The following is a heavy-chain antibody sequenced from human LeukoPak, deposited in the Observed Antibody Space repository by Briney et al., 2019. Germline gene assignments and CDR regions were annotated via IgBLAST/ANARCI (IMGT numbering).Heavy chain of an antibody. V-gene: IGHV3-11*01. Sequence: GGSLRLSCAVSGFTFSDYYMRWIRQAPGKGLEWVSYISSGGSTISHADPVKGRFTISRDNAENSLYLQMHSLRAEDTAAYYCARREAAGRCFDYWGQGTLVTVSS. CDR3: ARREAAGRCFDY. CDR2: ISSGGSTI. CDR1: GFTFSDYY. J-gene: IGHJ4*02. D-gene: IGHD6-13*01.